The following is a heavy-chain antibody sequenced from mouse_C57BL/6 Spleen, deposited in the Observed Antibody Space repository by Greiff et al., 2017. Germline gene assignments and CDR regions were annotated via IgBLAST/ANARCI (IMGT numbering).Heavy chain of an antibody. CDR2: IWRGGST. D-gene: IGHD2-2*01. CDR3: AKTGYDGGCDMDY. Sequence: QVQLKESGPGLVQPSPSLSITCTVSGFSLTSYGVHWVRQSPGKGLEWLGVIWRGGSTDYNAAFMSSLSITKDNSTSHVFFKRNSLQAGDTAIYYCAKTGYDGGCDMDYWGKGTSVTVSS. CDR1: GFSLTSYG. J-gene: IGHJ4*01. V-gene: IGHV2-5*01.